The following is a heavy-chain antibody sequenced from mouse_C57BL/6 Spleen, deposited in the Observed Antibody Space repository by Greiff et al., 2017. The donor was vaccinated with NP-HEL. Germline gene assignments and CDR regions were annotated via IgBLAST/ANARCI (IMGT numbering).Heavy chain of an antibody. V-gene: IGHV1-81*01. CDR2: IYPRSGNT. J-gene: IGHJ2*01. D-gene: IGHD2-4*01. Sequence: QVQLQQSGAELARPGASVKLSCKASGYTFTSYGISWVKQRTGQGLEWIGEIYPRSGNTYYNEKFKGKATLTADKSSSTAYMELRSLTSEDSAVYFCARGGYDYDGYYFDYWGQGTTLTVSS. CDR3: ARGGYDYDGYYFDY. CDR1: GYTFTSYG.